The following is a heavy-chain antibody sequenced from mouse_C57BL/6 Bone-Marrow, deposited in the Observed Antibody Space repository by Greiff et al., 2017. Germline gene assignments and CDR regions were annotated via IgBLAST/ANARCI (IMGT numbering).Heavy chain of an antibody. CDR3: ARDYGSSYWYFDV. CDR1: GYTFTSYD. D-gene: IGHD1-1*01. Sequence: QVQLQQSGPELVQPGASVKLSCKASGYTFTSYDLNWVKQRPGQGLDWIGWISTRAGSTKYNAKFKGKATLTVDTSSSTAYMELHSLTSEDSAVYCCARDYGSSYWYFDVWGTGTTGTVSS. V-gene: IGHV1-85*01. J-gene: IGHJ1*03. CDR2: ISTRAGST.